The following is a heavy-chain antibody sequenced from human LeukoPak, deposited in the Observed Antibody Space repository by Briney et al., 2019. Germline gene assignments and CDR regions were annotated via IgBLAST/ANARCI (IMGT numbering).Heavy chain of an antibody. Sequence: GGSLRLSCAASGFTFSSYEMNWVRQAPGKGLEWVSYISSSGSTIYYADSVKARFTISRDNAKNSLYLQMNSLRAEDTAVYYCARDRWTVTHFDYWGQGTLVTVSS. V-gene: IGHV3-48*03. CDR1: GFTFSSYE. CDR2: ISSSGSTI. D-gene: IGHD4-17*01. CDR3: ARDRWTVTHFDY. J-gene: IGHJ4*02.